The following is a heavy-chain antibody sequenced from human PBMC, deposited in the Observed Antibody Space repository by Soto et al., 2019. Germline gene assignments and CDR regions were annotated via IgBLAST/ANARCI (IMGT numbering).Heavy chain of an antibody. V-gene: IGHV1-69*13. CDR3: ARCPYYYDCSGPGGFDP. J-gene: IGHJ5*02. CDR2: IIPIFGTA. Sequence: GASVKVSCKASGGTFNSYAISWVRQAPGQGLEWMGGIIPIFGTANYPQKFQGRVTITADESTSTAYVELSSMRSEDTAVYYCARCPYYYDCSGPGGFDPWGQGTLVTVSS. D-gene: IGHD3-22*01. CDR1: GGTFNSYA.